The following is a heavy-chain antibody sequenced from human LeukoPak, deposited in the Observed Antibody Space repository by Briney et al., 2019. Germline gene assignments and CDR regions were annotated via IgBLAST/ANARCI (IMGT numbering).Heavy chain of an antibody. Sequence: GGSLRLSCAASGFTFSNYWMSWVRQAPGKGLEWVANIRQDGSEIYYVDSVKGRFTISRDNAKNSLFLQMNNLSPDDTAVYFCARDPYSGNYGNYYYYYMDVWGKGTTVTISS. CDR3: ARDPYSGNYGNYYYYYMDV. V-gene: IGHV3-7*01. J-gene: IGHJ6*03. CDR2: IRQDGSEI. CDR1: GFTFSNYW. D-gene: IGHD1-26*01.